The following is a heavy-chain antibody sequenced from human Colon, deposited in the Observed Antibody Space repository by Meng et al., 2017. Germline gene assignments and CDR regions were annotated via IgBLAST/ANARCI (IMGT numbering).Heavy chain of an antibody. CDR2: IYPGNGNT. D-gene: IGHD6-19*01. CDR1: GYSFTNYA. V-gene: IGHV1-3*01. Sequence: ASAKVSCNASGYSFTNYALHWVRQAPGQRLEWMGWIYPGNGNTKYSQKFQGRVTLTRDTSATTVYMELSGLRSEDTAVYYCARITVAGLGRFFDYWGQGTLVTVSS. CDR3: ARITVAGLGRFFDY. J-gene: IGHJ4*02.